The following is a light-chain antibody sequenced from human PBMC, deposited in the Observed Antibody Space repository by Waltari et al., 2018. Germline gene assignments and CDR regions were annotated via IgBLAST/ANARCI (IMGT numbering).Light chain of an antibody. J-gene: IGKJ1*01. CDR2: GAS. V-gene: IGKV1-39*01. CDR1: QNIRTY. Sequence: DIQMTQSPSSLSASIGDTITVTCRASQNIRTYLNWYQQKPAKAPKLLIFGASSVPRGVPSRFSGSASGTEFTLTITNLQPDDFATYFCQQSFSSPWTFGRGTTV. CDR3: QQSFSSPWT.